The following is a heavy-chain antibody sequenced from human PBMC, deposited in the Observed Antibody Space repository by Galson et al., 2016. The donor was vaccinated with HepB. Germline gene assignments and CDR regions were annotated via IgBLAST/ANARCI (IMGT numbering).Heavy chain of an antibody. CDR3: ARDAPLYNWYDP. V-gene: IGHV1-18*01. CDR1: GYTFTNYG. J-gene: IGHJ5*02. Sequence: SVKVSCKASGYTFTNYGISWVRQAPGQGLEWMGWISAYNGNTNYAQKFQGRVTLTTDTATSTADMELRSLRSDDTAVYSCARDAPLYNWYDPWGQGTLVTVSS. CDR2: ISAYNGNT.